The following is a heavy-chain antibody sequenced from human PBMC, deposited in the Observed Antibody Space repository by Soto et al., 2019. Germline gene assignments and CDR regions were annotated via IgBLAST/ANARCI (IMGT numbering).Heavy chain of an antibody. J-gene: IGHJ4*02. V-gene: IGHV3-23*01. D-gene: IGHD6-19*01. CDR3: AKDFGHSSGWYYFDF. Sequence: PGGSLRLSCAASGFTFNNYAMSWVRQAPGKGLEWVSVVSGSGSTTYYADSVKGRFTISRDNFKNTLYLEMSSLRAEDTAVYYCAKDFGHSSGWYYFDFWGQGALVTVSS. CDR2: VSGSGSTT. CDR1: GFTFNNYA.